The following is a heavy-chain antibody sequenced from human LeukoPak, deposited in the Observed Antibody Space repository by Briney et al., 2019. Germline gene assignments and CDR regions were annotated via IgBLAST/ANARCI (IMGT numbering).Heavy chain of an antibody. Sequence: GGSLRLSCAASGFTFSSYAVSWVRQAPGKGLEWVSGIIGSGDDTYYADSVKGRFTISRDNSKNTLYLQMNSLRAEDTALYYCAKVGGSGWYFDYWGQGTLVTVSS. V-gene: IGHV3-23*01. CDR3: AKVGGSGWYFDY. CDR2: IIGSGDDT. J-gene: IGHJ4*02. CDR1: GFTFSSYA. D-gene: IGHD6-19*01.